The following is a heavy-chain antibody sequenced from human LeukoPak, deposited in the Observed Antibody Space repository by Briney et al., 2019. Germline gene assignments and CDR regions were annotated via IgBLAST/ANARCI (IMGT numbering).Heavy chain of an antibody. CDR3: ARENIAAAGTRPFDY. CDR2: INPNSGGT. D-gene: IGHD6-13*01. CDR1: GYTFTGYY. Sequence: ASVKVSCKASGYTFTGYYMHWVRQAPGQGLEWMGWINPNSGGTNYAQKFQGRVTMTRDTSISTAYMELSRLRSDDTAVYYCARENIAAAGTRPFDYWGQGTLVTVSS. V-gene: IGHV1-2*02. J-gene: IGHJ4*02.